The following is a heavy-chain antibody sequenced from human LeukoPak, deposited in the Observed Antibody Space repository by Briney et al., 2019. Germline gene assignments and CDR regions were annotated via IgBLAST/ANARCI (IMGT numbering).Heavy chain of an antibody. V-gene: IGHV4-59*01. Sequence: ASETLSLTCTVSGGSISSNYWSWIRQPPGKGLEWIGYIYYSGSTNYNPSLKSRVTISVDTSKNQFSLKLSSVTAADTAVYYCARDPGYYDSSGYFDYWGQGTLVTVSS. CDR3: ARDPGYYDSSGYFDY. J-gene: IGHJ4*02. CDR1: GGSISSNY. CDR2: IYYSGST. D-gene: IGHD3-22*01.